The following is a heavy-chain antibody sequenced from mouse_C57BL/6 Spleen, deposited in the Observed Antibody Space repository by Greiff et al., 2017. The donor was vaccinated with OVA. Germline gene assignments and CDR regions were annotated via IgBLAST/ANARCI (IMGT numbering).Heavy chain of an antibody. D-gene: IGHD4-1*01. Sequence: VQLQQPGAELVRPGSSVKLSCKASGYTFTSYWMHWVKQRPIQGLEWIGNIDPTDSDTHYNQKFKDKATLTVDKSSSTAYMQLSSLTSEDSAVYYCANGREGAYFGYRGQGTTLTGSS. CDR2: IDPTDSDT. CDR1: GYTFTSYW. V-gene: IGHV1-52*01. J-gene: IGHJ2*01. CDR3: ANGREGAYFGY.